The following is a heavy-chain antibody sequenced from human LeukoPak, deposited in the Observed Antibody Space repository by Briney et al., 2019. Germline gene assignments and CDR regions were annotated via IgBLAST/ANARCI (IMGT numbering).Heavy chain of an antibody. CDR3: ARRAFTVNWGFDY. Sequence: SETLSLTCTVSGGSINSDYWSWIRQSPGKGLEWIGYIYNSGSTNDKSSLRSRVTISLDTSKNQFSLNLSSVTAADTAVYYCARRAFTVNWGFDYWGQGTLVTVSS. CDR2: IYNSGST. D-gene: IGHD7-27*01. V-gene: IGHV4-59*08. J-gene: IGHJ4*02. CDR1: GGSINSDY.